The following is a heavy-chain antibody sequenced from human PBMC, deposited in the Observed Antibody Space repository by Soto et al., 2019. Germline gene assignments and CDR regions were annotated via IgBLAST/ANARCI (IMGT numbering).Heavy chain of an antibody. D-gene: IGHD2-15*01. CDR1: GGSISSSSYY. V-gene: IGHV4-39*01. CDR3: ARQGGYRVVVVAARYNWFDP. J-gene: IGHJ5*02. Sequence: PSETLSLTCTVSGGSISSSSYYWGWIRQPPGKGLEWIGSIYYSGSIYYNPSLKSRVTISVDTSKNQFSLKLSSVTAADTAVYYCARQGGYRVVVVAARYNWFDPWGQGTRVTVSS. CDR2: IYYSGSI.